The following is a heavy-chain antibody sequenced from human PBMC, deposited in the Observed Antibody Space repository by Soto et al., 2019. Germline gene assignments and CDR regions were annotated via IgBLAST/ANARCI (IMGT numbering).Heavy chain of an antibody. Sequence: GGSLRLSCAASGLTFINAWMTWVRQPPGKGLEWVGRIKSKTHGGTADYAAPVKGRFTISRDDSKNTLYLQINSLRAEDTAIYYCTKRTNYYDRYYFDFWGQGALVTVSS. V-gene: IGHV3-15*07. J-gene: IGHJ4*02. CDR1: GLTFINAW. CDR3: TKRTNYYDRYYFDF. CDR2: IKSKTHGGTA. D-gene: IGHD3-22*01.